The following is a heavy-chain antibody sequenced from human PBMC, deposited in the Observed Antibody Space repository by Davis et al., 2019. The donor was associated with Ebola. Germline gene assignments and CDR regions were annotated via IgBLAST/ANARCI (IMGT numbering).Heavy chain of an antibody. V-gene: IGHV1-18*01. CDR2: ISAYNGNT. D-gene: IGHD4-23*01. J-gene: IGHJ4*02. CDR1: GYTFTSYG. Sequence: ASVKVSCKASGYTFTSYGISWVRQAPGQGLEWMGWISAYNGNTNYAQKLQGRVTMTTDTSTSTAYMELRSLRSDDTAVYYCARVTIDPYGGNSLNYWGQGTLVTVSS. CDR3: ARVTIDPYGGNSLNY.